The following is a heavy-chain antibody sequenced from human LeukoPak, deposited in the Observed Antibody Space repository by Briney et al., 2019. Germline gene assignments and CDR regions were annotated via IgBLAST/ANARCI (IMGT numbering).Heavy chain of an antibody. Sequence: PSETLSLTCTVSGGSISSYYWSWIRQPAGKGLEWIGRIYTSGSTNYNPSPKSRVTMSVDTSKNQFSLKLSSVTAADTAVYYCARQGGSNSPYYYYYMDVWGKGTTVTVSS. CDR3: ARQGGSNSPYYYYYMDV. D-gene: IGHD6-13*01. J-gene: IGHJ6*03. CDR1: GGSISSYY. CDR2: IYTSGST. V-gene: IGHV4-4*07.